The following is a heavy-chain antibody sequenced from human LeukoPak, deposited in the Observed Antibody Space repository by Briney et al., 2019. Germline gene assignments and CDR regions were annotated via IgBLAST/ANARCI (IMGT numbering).Heavy chain of an antibody. CDR3: ARYHDYGDYKRYFDP. V-gene: IGHV1-46*01. J-gene: IGHJ5*02. Sequence: ASVKVSCKASGYTFTSYYMHWVRQAPGQGLEWMGIINPSGGSTSYAQKFQGRVTMTRDTSTSTVYMELSSLRAEDTAVYYCARYHDYGDYKRYFDPWGQGILVTVSS. CDR2: INPSGGST. D-gene: IGHD4-17*01. CDR1: GYTFTSYY.